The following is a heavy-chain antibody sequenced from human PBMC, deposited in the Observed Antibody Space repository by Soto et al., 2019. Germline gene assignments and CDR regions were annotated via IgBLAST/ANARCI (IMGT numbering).Heavy chain of an antibody. D-gene: IGHD2-15*01. CDR1: GFTFSSYA. CDR3: ARDIARYYYYYGMDV. V-gene: IGHV3-30-3*01. CDR2: ISYDGSNK. J-gene: IGHJ6*02. Sequence: GGSLRLSCAASGFTFSSYAMHWVRQAPGKGLEWVAVISYDGSNKYYADSVKGRFTISRDNSKNTLYLQMNSLRAEDTAVYYCARDIARYYYYYGMDVSGQGTTVTVSS.